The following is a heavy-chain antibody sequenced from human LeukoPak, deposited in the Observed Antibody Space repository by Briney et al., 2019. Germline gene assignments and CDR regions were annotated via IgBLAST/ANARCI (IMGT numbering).Heavy chain of an antibody. CDR1: GFTFNYHG. J-gene: IGHJ5*02. V-gene: IGHV3-30*02. Sequence: GGSLRLSCAASGFTFNYHGMHWVRQAPGKGLEWVAFIRFDGNDKFYANSVKGRFTISKDTSRNTLYLQMNRLRREDTAVYYCAKPLMRDRWFGESWGQGTLVTVSS. CDR3: AKPLMRDRWFGES. D-gene: IGHD3-10*01. CDR2: IRFDGNDK.